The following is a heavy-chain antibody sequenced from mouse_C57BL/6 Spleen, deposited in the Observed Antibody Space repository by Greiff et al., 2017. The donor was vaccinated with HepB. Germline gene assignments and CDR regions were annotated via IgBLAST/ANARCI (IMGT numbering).Heavy chain of an antibody. CDR1: GFSLTSYG. CDR2: IWGVGST. CDR3: ATRRRDYAMDY. V-gene: IGHV2-6*01. J-gene: IGHJ4*01. Sequence: QVQLKESGPGLVAPSQSLSITCTVSGFSLTSYGVDWVRQSPGKGLEWLGVIWGVGSTNYNSALKSRLSISKDNSKRQVFLKMNSLQTDDTVMYYCATRRRDYAMDYWGQGTSVTVSS.